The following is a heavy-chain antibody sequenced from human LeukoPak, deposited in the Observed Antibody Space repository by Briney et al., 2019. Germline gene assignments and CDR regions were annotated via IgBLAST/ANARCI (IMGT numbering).Heavy chain of an antibody. V-gene: IGHV1-18*01. CDR3: ARVLPQGPYYYHGMDV. Sequence: ASVKVSCKASGYTFTSYGITWVRQAPGQGLEWMGWISADNGNTNYEQKFQGRVTMTTDTSTSTACMEVGSLRSDDTAVYYCARVLPQGPYYYHGMDVWGQGTTVTVSS. D-gene: IGHD3-10*01. J-gene: IGHJ6*02. CDR2: ISADNGNT. CDR1: GYTFTSYG.